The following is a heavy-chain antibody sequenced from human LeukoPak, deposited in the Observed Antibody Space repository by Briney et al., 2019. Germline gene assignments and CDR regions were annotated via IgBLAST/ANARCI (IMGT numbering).Heavy chain of an antibody. J-gene: IGHJ4*02. V-gene: IGHV3-11*06. CDR2: ISSSSSYT. CDR1: GFTFSDYD. Sequence: GGSLRLSCAASGFTFSDYDMSWVRQAPGKGLEWVSYISSSSSYTNYADSVKGRFTTSRDNYKNTLYLQMNSLRAEDTAVYYCARQYRGEYYFAYWGQGTLVTVSS. CDR3: ARQYRGEYYFAY. D-gene: IGHD3-10*01.